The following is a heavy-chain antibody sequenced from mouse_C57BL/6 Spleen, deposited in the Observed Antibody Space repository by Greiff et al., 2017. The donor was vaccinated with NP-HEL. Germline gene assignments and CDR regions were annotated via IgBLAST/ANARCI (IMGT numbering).Heavy chain of an antibody. J-gene: IGHJ4*01. D-gene: IGHD4-1*01. CDR1: GFTFSDYG. CDR2: ISSGSSTI. CDR3: AKLGPYYAMDY. V-gene: IGHV5-17*01. Sequence: EVMLVESGGGLVKPGGSLKLSCAASGFTFSDYGMHWVRQAPEKGLEWVAYISSGSSTIYYADTVKGRFTISRDNAKNTLFLQMTSLRSEDTAMYYCAKLGPYYAMDYWGQGTSVTVSS.